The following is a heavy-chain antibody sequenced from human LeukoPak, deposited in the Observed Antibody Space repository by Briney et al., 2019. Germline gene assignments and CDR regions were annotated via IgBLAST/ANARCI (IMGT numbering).Heavy chain of an antibody. V-gene: IGHV3-53*01. CDR3: ARGLSQQLTNWFDP. CDR1: GFTVTSNY. D-gene: IGHD6-13*01. Sequence: GGSLRLSCAASGFTVTSNYMNWVRQAPGKGLEWVSVIYSGGSTYYADSVRGRFTISRDNSKNTLYLQMNSLRAEDTAVYYCARGLSQQLTNWFDPWGQGTLVTVSS. CDR2: IYSGGST. J-gene: IGHJ5*02.